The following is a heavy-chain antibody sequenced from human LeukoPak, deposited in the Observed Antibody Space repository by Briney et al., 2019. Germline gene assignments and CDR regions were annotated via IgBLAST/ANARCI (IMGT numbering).Heavy chain of an antibody. CDR3: AREFGKYYYDSSGLDY. Sequence: GGSLRLSCAASGFTFSSYSMNWVRQAPGKGLEWVSYISSSSSYIYYADSVKGRFTISRDNAKNSLYLQMNSLRAEDTAVYYCAREFGKYYYDSSGLDYWGQGTLVTVSS. CDR2: ISSSSSYI. D-gene: IGHD3-22*01. J-gene: IGHJ4*02. V-gene: IGHV3-21*01. CDR1: GFTFSSYS.